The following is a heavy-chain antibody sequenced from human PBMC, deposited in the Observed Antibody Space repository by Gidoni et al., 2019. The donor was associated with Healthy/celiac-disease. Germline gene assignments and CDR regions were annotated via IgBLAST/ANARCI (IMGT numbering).Heavy chain of an antibody. CDR3: ARGGGDYDSTPFDP. J-gene: IGHJ5*02. D-gene: IGHD3-22*01. CDR2: IYHSGST. Sequence: IGSIYHSGSTYYNPSLKSRVTISVDTSKNQFSLKLSSVTAADTAVYYCARGGGDYDSTPFDPWGQGTLVTVSS. V-gene: IGHV4-38-2*02.